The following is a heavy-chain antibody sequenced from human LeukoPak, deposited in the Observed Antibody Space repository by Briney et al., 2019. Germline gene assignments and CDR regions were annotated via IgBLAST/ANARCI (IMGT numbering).Heavy chain of an antibody. CDR2: IYTSGST. V-gene: IGHV4-4*07. CDR3: ARKETGGVLPFRKRTYWFDP. Sequence: PSETLSLTCTVSGGSISSYYWSWIRQPAGKGLEWIGRIYTSGSTNYNPSLKSRVTMSVDTSKNQFSLKLSSVTAADTAVYYCARKETGGVLPFRKRTYWFDPWGQGTLVTVSS. CDR1: GGSISSYY. J-gene: IGHJ5*02. D-gene: IGHD2/OR15-2a*01.